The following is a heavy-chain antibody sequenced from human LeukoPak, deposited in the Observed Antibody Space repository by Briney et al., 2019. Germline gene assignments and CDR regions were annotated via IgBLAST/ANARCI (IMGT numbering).Heavy chain of an antibody. D-gene: IGHD3-22*01. CDR1: GYTFTGYY. CDR3: ARDYSYYDSSGYYP. J-gene: IGHJ5*02. CDR2: INPNSGGT. V-gene: IGHV1-2*02. Sequence: AASVKVSCKASGYTFTGYYMHWVRQAPGQGLEWMGWINPNSGGTNYAQKFQGRVTMTRDTSISTAYMELSRLRSDDTAVYYCARDYSYYDSSGYYPWGQGTLVTVSS.